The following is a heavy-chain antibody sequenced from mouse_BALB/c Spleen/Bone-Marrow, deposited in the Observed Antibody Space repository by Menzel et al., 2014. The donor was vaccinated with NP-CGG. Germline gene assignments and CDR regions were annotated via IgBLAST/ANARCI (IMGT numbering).Heavy chain of an antibody. V-gene: IGHV14-3*02. CDR1: GFNIKDTY. D-gene: IGHD2-1*01. CDR2: IDPANGNT. Sequence: VQLQQSGAELVKPGASVKLSCTASGFNIKDTYMHWVKQRSEQGLEWIGRIDPANGNTKYDPKFQGKATITADTSSNTAYLQPSSLTSEDTAVYYCARNGNYGAWFAYWGQGSLVTVSA. CDR3: ARNGNYGAWFAY. J-gene: IGHJ3*01.